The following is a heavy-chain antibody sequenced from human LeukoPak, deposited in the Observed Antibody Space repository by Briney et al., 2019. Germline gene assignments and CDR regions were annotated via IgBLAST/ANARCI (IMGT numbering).Heavy chain of an antibody. Sequence: SETLSLTCTVSGGSISNYYWSWIRQPPGKGLEWIGYIYYSGSSNYNPSLKSRVTISVDTSKNQFPLKLSSVTAADTAVYYCARHWETSSWYVDYWGQGTLVTVSS. D-gene: IGHD6-13*01. J-gene: IGHJ4*02. V-gene: IGHV4-59*08. CDR1: GGSISNYY. CDR2: IYYSGSS. CDR3: ARHWETSSWYVDY.